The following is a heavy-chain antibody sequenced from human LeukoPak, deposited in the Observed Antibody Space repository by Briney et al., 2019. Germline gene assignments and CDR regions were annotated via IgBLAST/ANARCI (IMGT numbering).Heavy chain of an antibody. D-gene: IGHD3-16*02. CDR2: ISYDGSNK. CDR3: ARDPSLRGVIESLIDY. V-gene: IGHV3-30*03. CDR1: GFTFSSYG. Sequence: PGGSLRLSCAASGFTFSSYGMHWVRQAPGKGLEWVAVISYDGSNKYYADSVKGRFTISRDNSKNTLYLQMSSLRAEDTAVYYCARDPSLRGVIESLIDYWGQGTLVTVSS. J-gene: IGHJ4*02.